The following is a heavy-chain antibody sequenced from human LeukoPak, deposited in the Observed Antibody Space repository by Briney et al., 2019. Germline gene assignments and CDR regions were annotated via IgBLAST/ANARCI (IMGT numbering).Heavy chain of an antibody. CDR1: GGTFSSYA. D-gene: IGHD3-10*01. J-gene: IGHJ4*02. CDR2: INPNSGGT. V-gene: IGHV1-2*04. CDR3: ARGVRDVLLWFGELDS. Sequence: ASVKVSCKASGGTFSSYAISWVRQAPGQGLEWMGWINPNSGGTNYAQKFQGWVTMTRDTSISTAYMELSRLRSDDTAVYYCARGVRDVLLWFGELDSWGQGTLVTVSS.